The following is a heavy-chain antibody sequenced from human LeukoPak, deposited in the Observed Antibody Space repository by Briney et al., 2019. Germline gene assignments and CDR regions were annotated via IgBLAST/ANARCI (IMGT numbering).Heavy chain of an antibody. CDR2: INHSGGT. CDR3: ARASSWYRPFDY. J-gene: IGHJ4*02. Sequence: SETLSLTCAVYGGSFSGYYWSWIRQPPGKGLEWIGEINHSGGTNYNPSLKSRVTISVDTSKNQFSLKLSSVTAADTAVYYCARASSWYRPFDYWGQGTLVTVSS. CDR1: GGSFSGYY. D-gene: IGHD6-13*01. V-gene: IGHV4-34*01.